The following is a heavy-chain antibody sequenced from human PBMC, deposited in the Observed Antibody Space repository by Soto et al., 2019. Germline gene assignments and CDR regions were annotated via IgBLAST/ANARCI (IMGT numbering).Heavy chain of an antibody. J-gene: IGHJ5*02. Sequence: ASVKVFCKASGYTFTSYGISWVRQAPGQGLEWMGWISAYNGNTNYAQKLQGRVTMTTDTSTSTAYMELRGLRSDDTAVYYCARDLSSGSSSAHNWFDPWGQGTLVTVSS. V-gene: IGHV1-18*04. CDR2: ISAYNGNT. CDR3: ARDLSSGSSSAHNWFDP. CDR1: GYTFTSYG. D-gene: IGHD6-6*01.